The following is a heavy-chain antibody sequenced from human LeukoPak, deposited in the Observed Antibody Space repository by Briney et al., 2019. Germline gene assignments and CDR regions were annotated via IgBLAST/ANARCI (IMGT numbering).Heavy chain of an antibody. CDR3: ARGSTYYDSSGQVPFDY. CDR2: ISGSSSTI. V-gene: IGHV3-48*01. Sequence: GGSLRLSCAVSGFTFSSYSMNWVRQAPGKGLEWGSYISGSSSTIYYADSVKGRFTISRDNGKNTLYLQMNSLRAEDTAVYYCARGSTYYDSSGQVPFDYWGQGTLVTVSS. CDR1: GFTFSSYS. D-gene: IGHD3-22*01. J-gene: IGHJ4*02.